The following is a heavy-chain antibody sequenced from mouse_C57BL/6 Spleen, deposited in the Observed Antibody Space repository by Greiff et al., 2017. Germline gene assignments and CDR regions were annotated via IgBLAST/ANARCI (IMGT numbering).Heavy chain of an antibody. Sequence: DVHLVESGGGLVKPGGSLKLSCAVSGFTFSDYGLHWVRQAPEKGLEWVAYISSGSSTIYYADTVKGRFTISRDNAKNTLFLQMASLRSEDTAMYSCARRTRGGYYFDYWGQGTTLTVSS. CDR1: GFTFSDYG. CDR2: ISSGSSTI. V-gene: IGHV5-17*01. CDR3: ARRTRGGYYFDY. J-gene: IGHJ2*01.